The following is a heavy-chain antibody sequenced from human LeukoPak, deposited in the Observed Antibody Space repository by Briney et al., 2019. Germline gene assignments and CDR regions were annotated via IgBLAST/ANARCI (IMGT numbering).Heavy chain of an antibody. CDR3: VRESNSWYYFDY. J-gene: IGHJ4*02. CDR1: GFTFSTYS. D-gene: IGHD6-13*01. Sequence: GGSLRLSCAASGFTFSTYSMNWVRQAPAKGLEWVSSITSTSSYIYYADSVKGRFTISRDNAKNSLYLQMNSLRVEDTAVYYCVRESNSWYYFDYWGQGALVTVSS. CDR2: ITSTSSYI. V-gene: IGHV3-21*01.